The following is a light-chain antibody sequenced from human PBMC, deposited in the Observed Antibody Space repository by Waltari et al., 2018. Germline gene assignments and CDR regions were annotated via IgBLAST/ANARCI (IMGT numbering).Light chain of an antibody. CDR3: QTYNNYGT. V-gene: IGKV1-5*01. CDR1: QSISSW. Sequence: DIQMTQSPSTLSASVGDRVTLPCRASQSISSWSAWYQQKPGKAPKLLIYDASSLESGVPSRFSGSGSGTEFTLTISSLQPDDSATYWCQTYNNYGTFGQGTKVEI. CDR2: DAS. J-gene: IGKJ1*01.